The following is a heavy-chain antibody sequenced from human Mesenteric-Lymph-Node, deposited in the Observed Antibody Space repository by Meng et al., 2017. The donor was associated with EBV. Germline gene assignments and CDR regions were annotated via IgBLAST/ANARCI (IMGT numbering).Heavy chain of an antibody. CDR1: GGIFSSYA. D-gene: IGHD2-21*01. CDR3: TSGSGTYSPFAF. CDR2: TIPVLGTT. J-gene: IGHJ4*02. Sequence: VERVQCGVEVKQPGSSVKVSCKASGGIFSSYAISWVRQAPGQGLEWMGGTIPVLGTTTYAQSFQSRVAITAADESTTTVYMEVRSLKPEDTAIYFCTSGSGTYSPFAFWGQGTLVTVPQ. V-gene: IGHV1-69*01.